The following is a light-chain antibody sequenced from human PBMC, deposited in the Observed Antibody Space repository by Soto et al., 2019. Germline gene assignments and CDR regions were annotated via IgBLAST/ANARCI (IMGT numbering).Light chain of an antibody. CDR2: EVS. J-gene: IGLJ1*01. CDR3: SSYTSITTLYV. CDR1: SSDVGGYNY. V-gene: IGLV2-14*01. Sequence: QSALTQPAFVSGSPGQSITISCTGTSSDVGGYNYVSWYQHHPGKAPKLMIYEVSNRPSGVSNRFSGSKSGNTASLTISGLQAEDEADYYCSSYTSITTLYVFGTGTKLTVL.